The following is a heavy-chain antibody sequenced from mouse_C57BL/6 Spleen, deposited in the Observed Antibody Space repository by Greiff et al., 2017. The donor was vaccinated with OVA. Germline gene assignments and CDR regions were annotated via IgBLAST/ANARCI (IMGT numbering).Heavy chain of an antibody. CDR2: IWSDGST. D-gene: IGHD2-1*01. Sequence: QVQLQQSGPGLVAPSQSLSITCTVSGFSLTSYGVHWVRQPPGKGLEWLVVIWSDGSTTYNSALKSRLSISKDNSKSQVFLKMNSLQTDDTAMYYCARHGGDGNLMVFDYWGQGTTLTVSS. CDR1: GFSLTSYG. CDR3: ARHGGDGNLMVFDY. V-gene: IGHV2-6-1*01. J-gene: IGHJ2*01.